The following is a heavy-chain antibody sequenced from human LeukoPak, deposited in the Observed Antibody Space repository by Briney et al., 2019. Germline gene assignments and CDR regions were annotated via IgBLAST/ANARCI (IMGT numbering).Heavy chain of an antibody. D-gene: IGHD3-22*01. CDR1: GGSISSYY. J-gene: IGHJ4*02. Sequence: SETLSLTCTVSGGSISSYYWSWIRQPPGKGLEWIGYIYYSGSTNYNPSLKSRVTISVDTSKNQFSLKLSSVTAADTAVYYCACLGGYYPLDYWGQGTLVTVSS. CDR3: ACLGGYYPLDY. V-gene: IGHV4-59*08. CDR2: IYYSGST.